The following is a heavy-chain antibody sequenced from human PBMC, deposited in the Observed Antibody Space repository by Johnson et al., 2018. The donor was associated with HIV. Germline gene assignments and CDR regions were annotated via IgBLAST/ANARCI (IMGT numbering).Heavy chain of an antibody. J-gene: IGHJ3*02. V-gene: IGHV3-30-3*01. CDR3: ARDSEWELGQEGAFDI. Sequence: QVQLVESGGGVVQPGRSLRLSCAASGFLFSRYAMHWVRQAPGKGLESVAVISYDGGNNYYADSVKGRFTISRDNSKNTLYLQMNSLRAEDTAVYYCARDSEWELGQEGAFDIWGQGTMVTVSS. D-gene: IGHD1-26*01. CDR2: ISYDGGNN. CDR1: GFLFSRYA.